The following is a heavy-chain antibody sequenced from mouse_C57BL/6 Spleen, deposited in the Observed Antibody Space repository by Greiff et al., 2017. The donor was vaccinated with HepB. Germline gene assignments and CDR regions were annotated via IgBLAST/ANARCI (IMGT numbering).Heavy chain of an antibody. Sequence: QVQLQQPGAELVKPGASVKMSCKASGYTFTSYWITWVKQRPGQGLEWIGDIYPGSGSTNYNEKFKSKATLSVDTSSSTAYMQLSSRTSEDSAVYYCARAGGYYDGGVAYWGQGTLVTVSA. J-gene: IGHJ3*01. V-gene: IGHV1-55*01. CDR3: ARAGGYYDGGVAY. CDR1: GYTFTSYW. D-gene: IGHD2-4*01. CDR2: IYPGSGST.